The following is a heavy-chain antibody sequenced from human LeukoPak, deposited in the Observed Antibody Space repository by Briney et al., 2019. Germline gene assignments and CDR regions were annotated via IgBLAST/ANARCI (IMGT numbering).Heavy chain of an antibody. CDR3: TGDYGDSGYDP. J-gene: IGHJ5*02. Sequence: GGSLRLSCAASGFTFSTYWMHWVRQAPGKGLVWVSRINTDGSSTSYADSAKGRFTISRDNAKNTLYLQMNSLRAEDTAVYYCTGDYGDSGYDPWGQGTLVTVSS. CDR1: GFTFSTYW. V-gene: IGHV3-74*01. D-gene: IGHD4-17*01. CDR2: INTDGSST.